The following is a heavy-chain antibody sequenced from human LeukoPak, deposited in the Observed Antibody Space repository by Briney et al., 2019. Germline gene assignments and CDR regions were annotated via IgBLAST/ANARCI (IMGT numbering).Heavy chain of an antibody. J-gene: IGHJ4*02. Sequence: GGSLRLSFAASGFTFSDLWIGWVRQAPGKGLEWVANINQDGSENYYVDSVKGRFTISRDNAKNSLYLQMNSLRAEDTAVYYCTKGRSNHYWGQGTLVTVST. CDR2: INQDGSEN. D-gene: IGHD3-10*01. V-gene: IGHV3-7*01. CDR3: TKGRSNHY. CDR1: GFTFSDLW.